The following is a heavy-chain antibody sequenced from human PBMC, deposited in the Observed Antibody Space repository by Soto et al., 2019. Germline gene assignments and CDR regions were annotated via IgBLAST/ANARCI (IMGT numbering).Heavy chain of an antibody. D-gene: IGHD3-22*01. CDR1: GSPISIVYY. CDR2: VHHTGSP. J-gene: IGHJ3*02. Sequence: SETLCLGCAVSGSPISIVYYWGWIWRPPGQGLEWIGSVHHTGSPYYNPSLKSRVTISLDTSKNRFSLKLNSVTASDTAVYYCARYSDASGFAAFDIGGQGTMVT. V-gene: IGHV4-38-2*01. CDR3: ARYSDASGFAAFDI.